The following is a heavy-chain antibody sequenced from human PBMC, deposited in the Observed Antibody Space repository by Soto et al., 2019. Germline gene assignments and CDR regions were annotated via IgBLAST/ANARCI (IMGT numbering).Heavy chain of an antibody. CDR3: ARSVSFITPRPDY. D-gene: IGHD6-6*01. J-gene: IGHJ4*02. V-gene: IGHV1-2*02. CDR2: INPNSADT. Sequence: VSVKVSCKASGYTFTDYYMHWVRQAPGQGLEWMGWINPNSADTNYAQKFQGRVTVTRDTSISTVYMELSRLRSDDTAVYYCARSVSFITPRPDYWGQGTLVTVSS. CDR1: GYTFTDYY.